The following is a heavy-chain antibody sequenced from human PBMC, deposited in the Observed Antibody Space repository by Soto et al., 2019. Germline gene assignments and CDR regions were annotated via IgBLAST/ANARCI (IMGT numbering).Heavy chain of an antibody. CDR2: IYYSGST. J-gene: IGHJ4*02. V-gene: IGHV4-59*01. Sequence: SETLSLTYTVAGGSIIGYYCSWIRQHPGKGLEWIGYIYYSGSTNYNPSLKSRVTISVDTSKNQFSLKLSSVTAADTAVYYCARDGYYYDSSGYQRVYYFDYWGQGTLVTVSS. D-gene: IGHD3-22*01. CDR3: ARDGYYYDSSGYQRVYYFDY. CDR1: GGSIIGYY.